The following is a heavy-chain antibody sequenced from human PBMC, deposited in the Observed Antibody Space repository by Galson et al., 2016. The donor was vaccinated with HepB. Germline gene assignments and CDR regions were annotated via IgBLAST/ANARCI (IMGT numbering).Heavy chain of an antibody. Sequence: QSGAEVKKPGESLKISCKASGYSFSSYWIGWVRQRPGKGLEWMGVIYPADSDTRYSPSFQGQVTMSVDKSISTAYLHWRSLPASATAMYYCARQGGNGYSYTNNGLDPWGQGTLVTVSS. CDR2: IYPADSDT. J-gene: IGHJ5*02. D-gene: IGHD5-18*01. CDR1: GYSFSSYW. V-gene: IGHV5-51*01. CDR3: ARQGGNGYSYTNNGLDP.